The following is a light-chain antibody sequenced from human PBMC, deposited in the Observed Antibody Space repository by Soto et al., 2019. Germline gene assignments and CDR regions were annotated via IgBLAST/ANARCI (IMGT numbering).Light chain of an antibody. V-gene: IGKV1-9*01. CDR3: QQLISYPLT. CDR2: AAS. J-gene: IGKJ3*01. Sequence: DIQLTQSPSFLSASVGDRVTITCRASQDISRYLAWYQQNPGKAPKLLIYAASTLQSGVPSRFSGSGSGTEFTLTISSLQPEDFATYFCQQLISYPLTFGPGTKVDIK. CDR1: QDISRY.